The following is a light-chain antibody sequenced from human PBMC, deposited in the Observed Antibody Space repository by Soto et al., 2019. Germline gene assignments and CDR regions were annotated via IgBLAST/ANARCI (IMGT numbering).Light chain of an antibody. CDR3: QQRSNGRNT. CDR2: DAS. Sequence: EFVLTQSPATLSLSPGERATLSCRASQSISSYLAWYQQKPGQAPRLLIYDASNRATGIPARFSGSGSGTDFTLTISSLEPEDFAVYYCQQRSNGRNTFGQGTKLEIK. CDR1: QSISSY. V-gene: IGKV3-11*01. J-gene: IGKJ2*01.